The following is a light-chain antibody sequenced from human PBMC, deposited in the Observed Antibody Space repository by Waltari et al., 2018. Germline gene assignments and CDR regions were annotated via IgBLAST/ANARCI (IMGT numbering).Light chain of an antibody. Sequence: QSALTQPRSVSGSPGQSVTIPCAGTSGDVGANNYVSWYQHHPGKAPKVVIYDVARRPSGVPDRFTGSRSGNTASLTISGLQADDEADYYCCSYAGSYTWVFGGGTRLTVL. V-gene: IGLV2-11*01. CDR2: DVA. CDR3: CSYAGSYTWV. J-gene: IGLJ3*02. CDR1: SGDVGANNY.